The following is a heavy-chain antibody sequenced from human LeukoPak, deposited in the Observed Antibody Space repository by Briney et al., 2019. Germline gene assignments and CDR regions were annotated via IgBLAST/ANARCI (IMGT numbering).Heavy chain of an antibody. CDR1: GFTLTTYA. J-gene: IGHJ4*02. CDR3: ARDLGYPYEPYFDY. Sequence: GGSLRLSCTASGFTLTTYAMSWVRQAPGKGLEWVAAIKSSDNSAYYIDSVKGRFTISRDNVRNSLYLQMSSLRAEDTAVYFCARDLGYPYEPYFDYWGQGTMVTVSS. V-gene: IGHV3-23*01. CDR2: IKSSDNSA. D-gene: IGHD6-25*01.